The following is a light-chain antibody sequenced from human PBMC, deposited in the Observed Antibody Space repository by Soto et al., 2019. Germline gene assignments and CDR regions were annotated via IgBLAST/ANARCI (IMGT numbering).Light chain of an antibody. V-gene: IGKV3D-15*01. CDR2: GAS. J-gene: IGKJ1*01. CDR3: QQYNYRPTWT. Sequence: EIVFTQAPATLYLSPGERATTTCRASQSVSSNLAWYQQKPGQAPRLLIYGASTRATGIPARFSGSRSGAELTLSLSSLQSEDFAVYYGQQYNYRPTWTFGPGTKVDI. CDR1: QSVSSN.